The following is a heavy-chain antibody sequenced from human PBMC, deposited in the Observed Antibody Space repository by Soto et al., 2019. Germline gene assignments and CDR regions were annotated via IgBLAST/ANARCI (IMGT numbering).Heavy chain of an antibody. CDR3: ARDVPLNYYDGTFSYYAMDV. J-gene: IGHJ6*02. V-gene: IGHV1-69*13. CDR1: GGTFSSHA. Sequence: SVKVSCKASGGTFSSHAISWVRQAPGQGLEWMGGIIPFFKAANYAQKFQGRVTITADDSTSTAYMDLYSLRSEDTAVYYCARDVPLNYYDGTFSYYAMDVLGQGTTVTVSS. CDR2: IIPFFKAA. D-gene: IGHD3-16*01.